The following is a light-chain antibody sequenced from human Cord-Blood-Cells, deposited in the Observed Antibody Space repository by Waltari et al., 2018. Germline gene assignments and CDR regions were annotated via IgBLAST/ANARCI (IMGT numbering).Light chain of an antibody. CDR1: SSNIGNNA. J-gene: IGLJ2*01. CDR3: AAWDDSLNGVV. CDR2: YDD. V-gene: IGLV1-36*01. Sequence: QSVLTQPPSVSEAPRQRVPISCSGSSSNIGNNAVNWYQQLPGKAPKLLIYYDDLLPSGVSDRYAGSKSDTSASLAISGLQSEDEADYYCAAWDDSLNGVVFGGGTKLTVL.